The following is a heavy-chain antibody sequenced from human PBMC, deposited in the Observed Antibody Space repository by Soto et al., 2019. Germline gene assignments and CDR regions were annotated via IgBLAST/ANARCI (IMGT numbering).Heavy chain of an antibody. CDR2: IFPGDSDT. Sequence: GESLKISCKGSGYRFTDYWIGWVRQMPGKGLEWMGIIFPGDSDTRYRPSFQGQVTLAADKSLSIAYLQWSSLKASDTAIYYCARLGPQLERPDAFDIWGQGTVVTVSS. CDR3: ARLGPQLERPDAFDI. V-gene: IGHV5-51*01. CDR1: GYRFTDYW. J-gene: IGHJ3*02. D-gene: IGHD1-1*01.